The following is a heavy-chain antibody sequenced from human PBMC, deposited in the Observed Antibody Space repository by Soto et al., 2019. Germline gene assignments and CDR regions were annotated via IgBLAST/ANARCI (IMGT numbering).Heavy chain of an antibody. V-gene: IGHV3-73*01. J-gene: IGHJ5*02. CDR1: GFTFSGSA. CDR3: TTNYYDSSGYDNWFDP. CDR2: IRSKANSYAT. Sequence: GGSLRLSCAASGFTFSGSAMHWVRQASGKGLEWVGRIRSKANSYATAYAASVKGRFTISRDDSKSIAYLQMNSLKTENTAVFYCTTNYYDSSGYDNWFDPWGQGTLVTVSS. D-gene: IGHD3-22*01.